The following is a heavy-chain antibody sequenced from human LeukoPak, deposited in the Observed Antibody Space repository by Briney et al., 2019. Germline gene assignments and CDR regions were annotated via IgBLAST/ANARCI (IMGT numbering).Heavy chain of an antibody. CDR1: GFTFSSYW. CDR2: IKQDGSEK. CDR3: ARDLNSGDYFDY. Sequence: PGWSLTLSCAASGFTFSSYWMSWVRQAPGKGLEWVANIKQDGSEKYYVDSVKGRFTISRDNAKNSLYLQMNSLRAEDTAVYYCARDLNSGDYFDYWGQGTLVTVSS. J-gene: IGHJ4*02. V-gene: IGHV3-7*01. D-gene: IGHD2-21*01.